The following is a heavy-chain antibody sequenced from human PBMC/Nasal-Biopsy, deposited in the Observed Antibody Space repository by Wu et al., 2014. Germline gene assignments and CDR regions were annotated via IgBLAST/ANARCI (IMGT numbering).Heavy chain of an antibody. CDR3: TRDGHHWNFDF. Sequence: RLSCAASGFTFPSYWMHWVRQAPGKGLVWVSHVNGDGSDTRYADSVTGRFTISRDNAKNTLYLQMNSLRVDDTAVYYCTRDGHHWNFDFWGRGTLVTVSS. CDR2: VNGDGSDT. CDR1: GFTFPSYW. V-gene: IGHV3-74*01. J-gene: IGHJ4*02. D-gene: IGHD1-1*01.